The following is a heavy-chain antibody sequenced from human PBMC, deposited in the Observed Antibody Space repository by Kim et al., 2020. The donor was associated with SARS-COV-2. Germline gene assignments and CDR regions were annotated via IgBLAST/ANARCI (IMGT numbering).Heavy chain of an antibody. CDR1: GYTFTSYG. J-gene: IGHJ5*02. CDR2: ISAYNGNT. D-gene: IGHD3-10*01. V-gene: IGHV1-18*01. CDR3: ARAHRFRETLGWFDP. Sequence: ASVKVSCKASGYTFTSYGISWVRQAPGQGLEWMGWISAYNGNTNYAQKLQGRVTMTTDTSTSTAYMELRSLRSDDTAVYYCARAHRFRETLGWFDPWGQGTLVTVSS.